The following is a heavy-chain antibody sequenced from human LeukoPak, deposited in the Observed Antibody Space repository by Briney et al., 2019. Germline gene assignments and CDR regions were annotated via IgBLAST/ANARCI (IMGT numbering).Heavy chain of an antibody. J-gene: IGHJ4*02. CDR2: IWFDGSNK. CDR1: GFTFSSYA. Sequence: GRSLRLSCAASGFTFSSYAIHWVRQAPGKGLEWVAVIWFDGSNKYHADSLKGRFTISRDNSKNTLYLQMNSLRAEDTALYYCARGLGYSYGYGIDYWGQGTLVTVSS. D-gene: IGHD5-18*01. V-gene: IGHV3-33*01. CDR3: ARGLGYSYGYGIDY.